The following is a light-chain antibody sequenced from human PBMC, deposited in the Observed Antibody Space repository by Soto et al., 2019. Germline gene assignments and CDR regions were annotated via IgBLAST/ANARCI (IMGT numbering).Light chain of an antibody. CDR3: QKYYSTPRT. V-gene: IGKV4-1*01. CDR2: WAS. CDR1: QSVLYSSNNKNY. Sequence: DIVMTQSPDSLAVSLGERATINCKSSQSVLYSSNNKNYLAWYQQKPGQPPKLLIYWASTRKSGVPDRFSGSGSATDFTLTISSLQDKDVAVYYCQKYYSTPRTFGLGTKVKIK. J-gene: IGKJ1*01.